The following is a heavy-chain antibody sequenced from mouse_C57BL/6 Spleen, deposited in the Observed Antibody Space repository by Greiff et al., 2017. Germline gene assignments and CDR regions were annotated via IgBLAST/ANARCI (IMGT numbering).Heavy chain of an antibody. V-gene: IGHV2-2*01. CDR3: ASYYDYDGFAY. CDR2: IWSGGST. J-gene: IGHJ3*01. D-gene: IGHD2-4*01. CDR1: GFSLTSYG. Sequence: QVQLQQSGPGLVQPSQSLSITCTVSGFSLTSYGVHWVRQSPGKGLEWLGVIWSGGSTDYNAAFISRLSISKDNSKSQVFFKMNSLQADDTAIYYCASYYDYDGFAYWGQGTLVTVSA.